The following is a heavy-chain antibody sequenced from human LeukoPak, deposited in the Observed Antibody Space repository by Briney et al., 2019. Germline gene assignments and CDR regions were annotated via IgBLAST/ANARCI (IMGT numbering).Heavy chain of an antibody. CDR3: ARETRREYYDILTGNLD. CDR2: INHSGST. Sequence: SETLSLTCAVYGGSFSGYYWSWSRQPPGKGLEWIGEINHSGSTNYNPSLKSRVTISVDTSKNQFSLKLSSATAADTAVYYCARETRREYYDILTGNLDWGQGTLVTVSS. V-gene: IGHV4-34*01. J-gene: IGHJ4*02. D-gene: IGHD3-9*01. CDR1: GGSFSGYY.